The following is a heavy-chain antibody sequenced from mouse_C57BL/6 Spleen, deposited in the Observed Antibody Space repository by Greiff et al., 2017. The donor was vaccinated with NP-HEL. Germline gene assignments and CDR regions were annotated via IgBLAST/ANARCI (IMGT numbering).Heavy chain of an antibody. CDR3: ARQGGPYYGSSPHYAMDY. J-gene: IGHJ4*01. Sequence: QVQLKESGPGLVAPSQSLSITCTVSGFSLTSYGVHWVRQPPGKGLEWLVVIWSDGSTTYNSALKSRLSISKDNSKSQVFLKMNSLQTDDTAMYYCARQGGPYYGSSPHYAMDYWGQGTSVTVSS. CDR2: IWSDGST. D-gene: IGHD1-1*01. CDR1: GFSLTSYG. V-gene: IGHV2-6-1*01.